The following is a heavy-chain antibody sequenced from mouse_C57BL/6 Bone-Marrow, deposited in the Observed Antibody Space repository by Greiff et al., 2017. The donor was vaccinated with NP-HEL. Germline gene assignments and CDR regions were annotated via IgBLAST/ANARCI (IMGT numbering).Heavy chain of an antibody. J-gene: IGHJ4*01. V-gene: IGHV3-6*01. CDR1: GYSITSGYY. D-gene: IGHD1-1*01. Sequence: DVHLVESGPGLVKPSQSLSLTCSVTGYSITSGYYWNWIRQFPGNKLEWMGYISYDGSNNYNPSLKNRISITRDTSKNQFFLKLNSVTTEDTATYYCARSEIYYYGSRRAMDYWGQGTSVTVSS. CDR3: ARSEIYYYGSRRAMDY. CDR2: ISYDGSN.